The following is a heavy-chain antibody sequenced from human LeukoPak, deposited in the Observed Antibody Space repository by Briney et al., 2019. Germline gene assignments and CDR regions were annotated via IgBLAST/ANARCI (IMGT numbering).Heavy chain of an antibody. CDR2: IRSDGGIK. D-gene: IGHD2-2*01. J-gene: IGHJ4*02. CDR1: GFTFSSYG. V-gene: IGHV3-30*02. Sequence: GRSLRLSCAASGFTFSSYGMHWVRQAPGKGLEWVAFIRSDGGIKYYADSVKGRFTISRDNSKNTLYLQVNSLRAEDTAVYFCAKDVPAAYFDYWGQGTLVTVSS. CDR3: AKDVPAAYFDY.